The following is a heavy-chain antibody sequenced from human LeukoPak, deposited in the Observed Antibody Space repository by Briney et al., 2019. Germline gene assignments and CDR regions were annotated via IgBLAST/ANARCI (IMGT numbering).Heavy chain of an antibody. V-gene: IGHV3-30-3*01. J-gene: IGHJ4*02. CDR3: AREVAAEGY. CDR1: GFTFSSYA. CDR2: ISYDGSNK. D-gene: IGHD6-13*01. Sequence: GRSLRLSCAASGFTFSSYAMHWVRQAPGKGLEWVAVISYDGSNKYYADSVKGRFTISRDNSKNTLYLQMNSLRAEDTAAYYCAREVAAEGYWGQGTLVTVSS.